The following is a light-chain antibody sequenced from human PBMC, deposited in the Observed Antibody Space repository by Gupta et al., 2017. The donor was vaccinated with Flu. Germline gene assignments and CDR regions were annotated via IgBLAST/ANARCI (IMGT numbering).Light chain of an antibody. J-gene: IGKJ3*01. V-gene: IGKV1-9*01. CDR2: TAS. Sequence: SSLSASVGDRVTITCRASQGISSYLAWYQQKPGKAPKLLIYTASSLQSGVPSRFSGSGSGTEFTLTISSLQPEDFATYYCQQLNTYPPFTFGPGTKVDI. CDR1: QGISSY. CDR3: QQLNTYPPFT.